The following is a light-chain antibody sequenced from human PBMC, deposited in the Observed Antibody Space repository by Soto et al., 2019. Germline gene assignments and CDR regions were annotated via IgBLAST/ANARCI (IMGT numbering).Light chain of an antibody. CDR3: SSYTSRTTWV. Sequence: QSALTQPASVSGSPGQSITISCTGTSSDVGGYNYVSWYQHHPGKAPKVMIYEVSNRPSGVSNRFSGSKSGNTASLTISGLQAEDEADYYCSSYTSRTTWVFGGGTKVTVL. V-gene: IGLV2-14*01. CDR2: EVS. CDR1: SSDVGGYNY. J-gene: IGLJ3*02.